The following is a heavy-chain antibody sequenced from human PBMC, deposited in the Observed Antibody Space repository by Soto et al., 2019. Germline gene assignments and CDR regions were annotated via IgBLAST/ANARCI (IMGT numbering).Heavy chain of an antibody. J-gene: IGHJ6*03. V-gene: IGHV4-34*01. D-gene: IGHD3-3*01. Sequence: SETLSLTCAVYGGSFSGYYWSWIRQPPGKGLEWIGEINHSGSTNYNPSLKSRVTISVDTSTNQFSLKLSSLTAADTAVYYCARRYDFWSGYLYYYYMDVWGKGTTVTVSS. CDR1: GGSFSGYY. CDR3: ARRYDFWSGYLYYYYMDV. CDR2: INHSGST.